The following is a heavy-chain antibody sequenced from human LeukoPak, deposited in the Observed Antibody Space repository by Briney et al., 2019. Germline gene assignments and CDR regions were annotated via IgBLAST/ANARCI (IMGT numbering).Heavy chain of an antibody. J-gene: IGHJ4*02. V-gene: IGHV4-59*01. CDR3: VRAKGDY. CDR2: TYYNGRA. CDR1: GGSISSYY. Sequence: PSETLSLTCTVSGGSISSYYWTWLRQPPGKGLEWIAYTYYNGRANYNPSLKSRVTISVDTSKNQFSLKLSSVTAADTAVYYCVRAKGDYWGPGTLVTVSS.